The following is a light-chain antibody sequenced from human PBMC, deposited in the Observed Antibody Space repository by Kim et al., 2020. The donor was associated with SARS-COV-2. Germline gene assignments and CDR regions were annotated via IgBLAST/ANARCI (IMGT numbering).Light chain of an antibody. CDR3: NSRDSSGNHLV. CDR2: GKN. Sequence: ALGPTVTDTCREDSLVSYYASWDQQKPGQAPVLVIYGKNNRPSRIPDRFSGSSSGNTASLTITGAQAEDEADYYCNSRDSSGNHLVFGGGTQLTVL. J-gene: IGLJ2*01. V-gene: IGLV3-19*01. CDR1: SLVSYY.